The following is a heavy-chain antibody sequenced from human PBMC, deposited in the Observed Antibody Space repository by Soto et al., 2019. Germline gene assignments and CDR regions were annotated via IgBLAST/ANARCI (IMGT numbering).Heavy chain of an antibody. J-gene: IGHJ4*02. D-gene: IGHD2-8*02. CDR3: ARDKITGLFDY. CDR2: INHSGST. Sequence: PSETLSLTCAVYGGPFSGYSWTWIRQPPGTGLEWIGEINHSGSTNYNPSLKSRVTISVDTSKNQFSLKLTSVTAADTAVDSCARDKITGLFDYWGQGTLVTVSS. CDR1: GGPFSGYS. V-gene: IGHV4-34*01.